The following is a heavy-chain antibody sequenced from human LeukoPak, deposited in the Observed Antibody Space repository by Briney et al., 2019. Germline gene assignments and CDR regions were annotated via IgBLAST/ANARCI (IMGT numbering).Heavy chain of an antibody. V-gene: IGHV1-2*04. CDR2: INPNSGGT. D-gene: IGHD1/OR15-1a*01. J-gene: IGHJ3*02. Sequence: ASVKVSCKASGYTFTSYGISWVRQAPGQGLEWMGWINPNSGGTNYAQKFQGWVTMTRDTSISTAYMELSRLRSDDTAVYYCAKGFLEHDAFDIWGQGTMVTVSS. CDR1: GYTFTSYG. CDR3: AKGFLEHDAFDI.